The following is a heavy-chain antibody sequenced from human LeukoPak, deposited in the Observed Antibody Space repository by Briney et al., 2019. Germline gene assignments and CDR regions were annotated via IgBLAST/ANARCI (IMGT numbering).Heavy chain of an antibody. CDR2: IYYTGST. CDR1: GGSISSNY. J-gene: IGHJ4*02. D-gene: IGHD2-15*01. V-gene: IGHV4-59*01. CDR3: ARSSCSGGSCYWY. Sequence: PSETLSLTCTVSGGSISSNYWSWIRQPPGKGLEWIGFIYYTGSTNYNPSLKSRVTISVDPSKTQFSLKLSSVTAADTAVYYCARSSCSGGSCYWYWGQGTLVTVSS.